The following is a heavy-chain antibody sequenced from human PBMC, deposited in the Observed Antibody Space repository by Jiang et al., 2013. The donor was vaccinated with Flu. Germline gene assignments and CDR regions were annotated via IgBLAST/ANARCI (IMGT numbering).Heavy chain of an antibody. J-gene: IGHJ4*02. Sequence: GAEVKKPGASVKVSCKASGYTFTSYYMHWVRQAPGQGLEWMGIINPSGGSTSYAQKFQGRVTMTRDTSTSTVYMELSSLRSEDTAVYYCARDTLQRYCSGGSCYFDYWGQGTLVTVSS. D-gene: IGHD2-15*01. CDR1: GYTFTSYY. CDR2: INPSGGST. V-gene: IGHV1-46*01. CDR3: ARDTLQRYCSGGSCYFDY.